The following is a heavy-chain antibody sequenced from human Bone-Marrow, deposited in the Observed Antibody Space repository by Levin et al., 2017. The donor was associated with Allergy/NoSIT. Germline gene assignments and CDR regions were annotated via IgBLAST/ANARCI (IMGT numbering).Heavy chain of an antibody. V-gene: IGHV1-2*02. J-gene: IGHJ4*02. D-gene: IGHD3-9*01. Sequence: ASVKVSCKASGYTFTDYYIHWVRQAPGQGLQWMGWINPNSGDTRYAQKFQGRVTLTRDTSSSTATMELSSLTPGGAAGYYLPREGLAVTEDTGDYYYAFDLWGQGGRVTVSS. CDR1: GYTFTDYY. CDR3: PREGLAVTEDTGDYYYAFDL. CDR2: INPNSGDT.